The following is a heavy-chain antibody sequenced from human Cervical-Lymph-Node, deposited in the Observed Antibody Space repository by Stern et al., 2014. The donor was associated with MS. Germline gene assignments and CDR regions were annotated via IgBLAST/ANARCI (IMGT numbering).Heavy chain of an antibody. D-gene: IGHD6-6*01. V-gene: IGHV3-30*04. Sequence: VQLVESGGGVVQPGRSLRLSCAASGFIFSNYAMYWVRQAPGKGLEWLSIISYDGSSKYYADSVKGRFTISRDNSRDTLYLQMNSLRTEDTAMYYCASDYSTSSGRADYWGQGTLVTVSS. CDR3: ASDYSTSSGRADY. J-gene: IGHJ4*02. CDR2: ISYDGSSK. CDR1: GFIFSNYA.